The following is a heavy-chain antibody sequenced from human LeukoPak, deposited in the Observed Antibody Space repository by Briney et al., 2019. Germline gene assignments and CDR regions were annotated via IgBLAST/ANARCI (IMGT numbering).Heavy chain of an antibody. CDR2: ISTSGST. CDR3: ARLGGYSYDFDS. J-gene: IGHJ4*02. D-gene: IGHD5-18*01. V-gene: IGHV4-4*08. CDR1: GGSISDYY. Sequence: PSETLSLTCAVSGGSISDYYCSWIRQPPGKGLEWIGYISTSGSTTYNPSLRSRVTISVDTSKNQFSLTLSSVTAADTAVYYCARLGGYSYDFDSWSQGTLVTVSS.